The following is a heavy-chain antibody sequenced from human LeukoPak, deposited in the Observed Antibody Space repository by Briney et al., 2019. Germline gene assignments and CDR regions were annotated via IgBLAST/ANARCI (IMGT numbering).Heavy chain of an antibody. CDR3: TRSAVGTSCCTAVDY. D-gene: IGHD1-26*01. CDR1: GFTFSTYA. Sequence: GGSLRLSCAASGFTFSTYAMTWVRQAPGKGLEWVSGISTSGDRTYYADSVKGRFTISRDNSKNTLYLQMNSLRAEDTAEYYCTRSAVGTSCCTAVDYWGQGTLVTVSS. CDR2: ISTSGDRT. J-gene: IGHJ4*02. V-gene: IGHV3-23*01.